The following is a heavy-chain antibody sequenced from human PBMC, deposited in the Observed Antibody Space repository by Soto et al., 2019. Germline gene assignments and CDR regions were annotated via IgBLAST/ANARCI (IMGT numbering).Heavy chain of an antibody. J-gene: IGHJ4*02. Sequence: PGGSLRLSCTASGFTFSNYWIHWVRQAPGKGLKWVSSFSSSSSYIYYADLVKGRFTISRDNAKNSLYLQMNSLRAEDTAVYYCARVDYFDYWGQGTLVTVS. CDR2: FSSSSSYI. V-gene: IGHV3-21*01. CDR1: GFTFSNYW. CDR3: ARVDYFDY.